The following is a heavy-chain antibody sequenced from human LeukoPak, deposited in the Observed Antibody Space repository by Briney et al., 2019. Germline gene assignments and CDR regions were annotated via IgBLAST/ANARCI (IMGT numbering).Heavy chain of an antibody. J-gene: IGHJ5*02. CDR3: ARVKVGITYWFDP. V-gene: IGHV3-66*01. D-gene: IGHD1-26*01. CDR1: GFTVNYNY. Sequence: QTGGSLRLSCAASGFTVNYNYMSWVRQAPGKGLERVSVIYSGGSTYYADSVKGRFTISRDDSKNTVYLQMNSLRVEDTAVYYCARVKVGITYWFDPWGQGTLVTVSS. CDR2: IYSGGST.